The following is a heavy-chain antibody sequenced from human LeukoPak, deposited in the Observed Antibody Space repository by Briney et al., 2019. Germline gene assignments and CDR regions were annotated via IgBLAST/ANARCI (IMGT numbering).Heavy chain of an antibody. J-gene: IGHJ4*02. D-gene: IGHD6-13*01. CDR2: INNDGSST. Sequence: PGGSLRLSCAASGFTFSNYWMHWVRQVPGKGLVWVSRINNDGSSTSYADSVKGRFTISRDNAKNTLYLQMDSLRDEDTAVYYCARVAYGSSWYADYWGQGTLVTVSS. CDR3: ARVAYGSSWYADY. V-gene: IGHV3-74*01. CDR1: GFTFSNYW.